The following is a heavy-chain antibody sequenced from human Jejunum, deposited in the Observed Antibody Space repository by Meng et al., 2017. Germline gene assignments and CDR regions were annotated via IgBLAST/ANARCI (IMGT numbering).Heavy chain of an antibody. V-gene: IGHV3-48*03. CDR2: ISGSIGTK. Sequence: GGSLRLSCAASGFSISNYQMNWVRQAPGKGLEWVSYISGSIGTKYYADSVRGRFTISRDIAENSLSLQMNSLRAEDTAVYYCARLIQPEYSDYDAVDFWGQGTLVTVSS. D-gene: IGHD3-16*01. CDR3: ARLIQPEYSDYDAVDF. J-gene: IGHJ4*02. CDR1: GFSISNYQ.